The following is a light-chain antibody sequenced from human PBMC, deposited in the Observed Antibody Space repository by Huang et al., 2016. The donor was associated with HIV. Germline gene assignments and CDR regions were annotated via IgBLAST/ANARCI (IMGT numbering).Light chain of an antibody. CDR1: QTINTY. J-gene: IGKJ1*01. CDR3: QQTYSTPRT. V-gene: IGKV1-39*01. CDR2: AAS. Sequence: DIQMTQSPSSLSASVGDRVTITCRASQTINTYLNWYQQKPGKAPKILIYAASSLHSGVPSMFSGSGSGTDFTLTISGLQREDFATYFCQQTYSTPRTFGQGTRVEIK.